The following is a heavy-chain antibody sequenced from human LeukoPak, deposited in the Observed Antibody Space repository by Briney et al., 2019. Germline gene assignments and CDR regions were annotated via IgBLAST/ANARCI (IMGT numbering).Heavy chain of an antibody. D-gene: IGHD2-8*01. J-gene: IGHJ4*02. CDR3: ARALPRAAPPNKRLGY. Sequence: PGGSLRLSCAASGFTFSSYGMHWVRQAPGKGLEWVAFIRYDGSNKYYADSVKGRFTISRDNAKNSLYLQMNSLRAEDTAVYYCARALPRAAPPNKRLGYWGQGTLVTVSS. V-gene: IGHV3-30*02. CDR1: GFTFSSYG. CDR2: IRYDGSNK.